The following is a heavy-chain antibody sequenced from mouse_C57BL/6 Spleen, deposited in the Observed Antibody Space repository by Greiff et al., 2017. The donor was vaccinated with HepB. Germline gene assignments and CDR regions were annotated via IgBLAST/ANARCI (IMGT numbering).Heavy chain of an antibody. CDR3: ARRELTGTIAY. CDR1: GYTFTSYW. V-gene: IGHV1-59*01. J-gene: IGHJ3*01. Sequence: VQLQQPGAELVRPGTSVKLSCKASGYTFTSYWMHWVKQRPGQGLEWIGVIDPSDSYTNYNQKFKGKATLTVDTSSSTAYMQLSSLTSEDSAVYYCARRELTGTIAYWGQGTLVTVSA. D-gene: IGHD4-1*01. CDR2: IDPSDSYT.